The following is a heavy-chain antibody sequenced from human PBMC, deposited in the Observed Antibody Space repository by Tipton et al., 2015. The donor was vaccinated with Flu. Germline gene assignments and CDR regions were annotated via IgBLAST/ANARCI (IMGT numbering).Heavy chain of an antibody. V-gene: IGHV3-74*01. J-gene: IGHJ4*02. CDR3: LRVEDYGDSISFDY. CDR2: INSDGSST. D-gene: IGHD4-17*01. Sequence: SLRLSCAASGITFSSYWMHWVRQAPGKGLVWVSRINSDGSSTSYADSVKGRFTISRGNAKNTLYLQMNSLRAEDTAVYYCLRVEDYGDSISFDYWGQGTLVTVSS. CDR1: GITFSSYW.